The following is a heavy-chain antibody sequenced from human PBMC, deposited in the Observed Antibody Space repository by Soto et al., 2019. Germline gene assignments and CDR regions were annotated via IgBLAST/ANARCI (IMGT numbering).Heavy chain of an antibody. J-gene: IGHJ4*02. Sequence: KSSETLSLTCTVSGGSISNYYWNWIRQSPGKGLEWIGYIYSSGSTHYNPSLQNRVTISIDTSKNQVSLNVNSVTAADTAVYYCARDHPHSYGVYYFDYWGQGTLVTVS. CDR1: GGSISNYY. CDR2: IYSSGST. CDR3: ARDHPHSYGVYYFDY. V-gene: IGHV4-59*01. D-gene: IGHD5-18*01.